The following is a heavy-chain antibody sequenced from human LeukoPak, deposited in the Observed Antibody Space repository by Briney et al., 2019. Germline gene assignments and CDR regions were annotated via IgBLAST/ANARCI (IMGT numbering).Heavy chain of an antibody. V-gene: IGHV5-51*01. Sequence: RGESLKISRKGSGYSFTSYWIGWVRQMPGKGLEWMGIIYPGDSDTRYSPSFQGQVTISADRSISTAYLQWSSLKASDTAMYYCARGFYGGYYYYYYMDVWGKGTTVTVSS. J-gene: IGHJ6*03. CDR3: ARGFYGGYYYYYYMDV. CDR1: GYSFTSYW. D-gene: IGHD4/OR15-4a*01. CDR2: IYPGDSDT.